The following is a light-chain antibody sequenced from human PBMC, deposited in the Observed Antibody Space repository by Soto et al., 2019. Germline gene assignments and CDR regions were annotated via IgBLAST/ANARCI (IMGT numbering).Light chain of an antibody. CDR2: AAS. V-gene: IGKV3-20*01. CDR1: RSLSSSY. CDR3: HQYGSSPWT. J-gene: IGKJ1*01. Sequence: EIVLTQSPGTLSLSPGERATLSCRASRSLSSSYLAWYQQQPGQAPRLLIYAASSRATGIPDRFSGSGSGTACTLTITRLEPEDFAVYYCHQYGSSPWTFGQGTKLDIK.